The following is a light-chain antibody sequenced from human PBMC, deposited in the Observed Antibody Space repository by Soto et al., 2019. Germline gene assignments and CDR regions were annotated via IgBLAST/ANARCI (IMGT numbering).Light chain of an antibody. CDR3: CAYAGRYTLI. CDR1: SGSVSTRYY. CDR2: STS. V-gene: IGLV8-61*01. Sequence: QTVVTQEPSFSVSPGGTVTLTCGVSSGSVSTRYYPSWYQQTPGQAPRTLIYSTSTRSSGVPDRFSGSKSGNTASLTISGLQAEDEGDYYCCAYAGRYTLIFGGGTKLTVL. J-gene: IGLJ2*01.